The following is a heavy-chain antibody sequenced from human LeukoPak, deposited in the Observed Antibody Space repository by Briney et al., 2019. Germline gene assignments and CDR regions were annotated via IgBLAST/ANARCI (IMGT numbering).Heavy chain of an antibody. V-gene: IGHV1-18*01. Sequence: ASVKVSCKASGYNFGIFGISWVRQAPGQGFEWMGWISATNGNTKYAQRFQGRVTMTTETSTSTAYMELGSLRSDDTALYYCARVGVVVPSAWFDPWGQGTLVTVSS. D-gene: IGHD2-2*01. CDR2: ISATNGNT. J-gene: IGHJ5*02. CDR1: GYNFGIFG. CDR3: ARVGVVVPSAWFDP.